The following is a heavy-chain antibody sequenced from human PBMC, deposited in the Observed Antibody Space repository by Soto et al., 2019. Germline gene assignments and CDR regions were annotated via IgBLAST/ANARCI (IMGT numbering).Heavy chain of an antibody. CDR3: AREPRYCRGGSCSITGDAYDI. Sequence: EVQLVESGGGLVQPGGSLRLSCTASGFIASDTYVNWVRQAPGKGLEWVSVISNRGDTHYADSVRGRFSLSRDISDNTLHLQMNNLRVEDTAVHYCAREPRYCRGGSCSITGDAYDIWGQGTMVTVSS. CDR1: GFIASDTY. V-gene: IGHV3-66*01. CDR2: ISNRGDT. D-gene: IGHD2-15*01. J-gene: IGHJ3*02.